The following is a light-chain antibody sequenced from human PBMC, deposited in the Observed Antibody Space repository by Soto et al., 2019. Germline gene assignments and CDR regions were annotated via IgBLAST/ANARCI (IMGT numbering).Light chain of an antibody. CDR2: AVS. CDR3: QQYNNWPQT. Sequence: EIVMTQSPATLSVSPGESATLSCRASQSISSNLAWYQQKPGQAPRLLIYAVSTRATGIPARFSGSGSGTEFTLTISSLQSEDFAVYYCQQYNNWPQTFGQGTMLEIK. V-gene: IGKV3-15*01. CDR1: QSISSN. J-gene: IGKJ2*01.